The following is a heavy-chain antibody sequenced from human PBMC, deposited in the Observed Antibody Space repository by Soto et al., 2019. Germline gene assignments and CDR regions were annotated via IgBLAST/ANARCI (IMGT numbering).Heavy chain of an antibody. Sequence: GASVKVSCKASGDTLTGYYMHWVRQAPGQGLEWLGWINPNTGVTKYAHDFQGRVTMTRDTSISTTYMELSSVTAADTAVYYCARATAMSSYNWFDPWGQGTLVTVSS. CDR3: ARATAMSSYNWFDP. V-gene: IGHV1-2*07. D-gene: IGHD5-18*01. J-gene: IGHJ5*02. CDR2: INPNTGVT. CDR1: GDTLTGYY.